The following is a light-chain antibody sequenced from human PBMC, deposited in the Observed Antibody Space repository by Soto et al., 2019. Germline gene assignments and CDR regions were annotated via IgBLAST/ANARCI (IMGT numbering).Light chain of an antibody. Sequence: EIVMTQSPATLSVSPGERATLSCRAGQNIHTNLAWYQQKPGQAPRLLIYGASTRAAGFPARFSGSGSGTDFTLTISSLQSEDFAVYYCQQYDNWPWTFGQGTKVDIK. J-gene: IGKJ1*01. CDR2: GAS. CDR1: QNIHTN. CDR3: QQYDNWPWT. V-gene: IGKV3-15*01.